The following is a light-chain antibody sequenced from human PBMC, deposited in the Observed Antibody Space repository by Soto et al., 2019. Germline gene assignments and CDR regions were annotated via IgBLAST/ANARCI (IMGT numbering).Light chain of an antibody. CDR1: QSIRSIY. J-gene: IGKJ5*01. CDR2: GTS. V-gene: IGKV3-20*01. CDR3: QQRYNTPIT. Sequence: EIVSTQSPGTLSLSPGESATLSCRARQSIRSIYLAWYQQKAGQAPRLVIYGTSNRATGIPDRFSGSGSGTDFTLTISRLEPEDFATYFCQQRYNTPITFGQGTRLEIK.